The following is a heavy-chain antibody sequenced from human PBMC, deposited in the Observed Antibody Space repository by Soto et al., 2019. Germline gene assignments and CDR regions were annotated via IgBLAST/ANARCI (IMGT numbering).Heavy chain of an antibody. CDR2: ISYGNPSI. Sequence: EVQLVESGGGLVQPGGSLRLSCAASGFTFSSYNMNWVRQAPGKGLEWVSYISYGNPSIYYADSVKGRFTISRDNAKDSLFLQMNSLRDEDTAVYYCARGVSGGRPSGYWGQGTLVTVSS. CDR3: ARGVSGGRPSGY. CDR1: GFTFSSYN. J-gene: IGHJ4*02. V-gene: IGHV3-48*02. D-gene: IGHD1-26*01.